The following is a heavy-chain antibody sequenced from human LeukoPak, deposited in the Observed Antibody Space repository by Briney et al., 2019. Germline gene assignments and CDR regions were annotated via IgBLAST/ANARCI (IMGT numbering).Heavy chain of an antibody. CDR1: EFTFSTHS. J-gene: IGHJ3*02. D-gene: IGHD2-15*01. CDR2: ISSRSSYI. Sequence: GGSLRLSCAASEFTFSTHSMMWVRQAPGKGLEWVSSISSRSSYIYYADSLKGRFTISRDNAKNSLYLQMNSLRAEDTAVYYCARERFADGGFDIWGQGTMATVSS. CDR3: ARERFADGGFDI. V-gene: IGHV3-21*06.